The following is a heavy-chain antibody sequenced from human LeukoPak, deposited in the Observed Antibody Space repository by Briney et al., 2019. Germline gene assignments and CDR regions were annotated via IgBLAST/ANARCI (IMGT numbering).Heavy chain of an antibody. Sequence: PSETLSLTCTVSGGSISSSSYYWGWIRQPPGKGLEWIGSIYYSGSTHYNPSLKSRVTVSVDTSNNQISLKLSSVTAADTAVYYCVRDHNQYYYGSGVSGGWFDPWGQGTLVTVSP. D-gene: IGHD3-10*01. CDR2: IYYSGST. J-gene: IGHJ5*02. V-gene: IGHV4-39*07. CDR1: GGSISSSSYY. CDR3: VRDHNQYYYGSGVSGGWFDP.